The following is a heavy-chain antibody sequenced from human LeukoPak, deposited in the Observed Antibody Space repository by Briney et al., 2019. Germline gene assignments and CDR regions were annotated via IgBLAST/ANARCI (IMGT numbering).Heavy chain of an antibody. Sequence: GGSLRLSCAASGFSFSDHWMTWVRQAPVKGLEWVANIKEDGSDKYYMDSVKGRFTISRDNAKNSLYLQMNSLTAEDTAVYYCGREKSRGWSPIDYWGQGALVTVSS. CDR2: IKEDGSDK. J-gene: IGHJ4*02. D-gene: IGHD6-19*01. CDR3: GREKSRGWSPIDY. V-gene: IGHV3-7*01. CDR1: GFSFSDHW.